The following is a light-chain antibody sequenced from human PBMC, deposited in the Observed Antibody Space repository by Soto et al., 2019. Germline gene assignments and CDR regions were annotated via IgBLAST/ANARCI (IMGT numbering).Light chain of an antibody. CDR1: QSVSANY. CDR3: QQHGSSPFT. Sequence: EIVLTQSPGTLSLSPGERATLSCRASQSVSANYLAWYQQKPGQAPRLLIYGASSRATGIPDRFSGSGSGTDFTLTISRLEPEDLAVYFCQQHGSSPFTFGPGTKVDV. V-gene: IGKV3-20*01. J-gene: IGKJ3*01. CDR2: GAS.